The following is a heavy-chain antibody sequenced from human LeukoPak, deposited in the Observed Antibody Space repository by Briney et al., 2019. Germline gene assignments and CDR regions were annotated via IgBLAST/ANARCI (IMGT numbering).Heavy chain of an antibody. D-gene: IGHD4-17*01. CDR3: ARVDYAALDI. CDR2: IFYSGST. CDR1: GGSISSSSYY. J-gene: IGHJ3*02. Sequence: LETLSLTCTVSGGSISSSSYYWGWIRQPPGKGLEGIGNIFYSGSTYYNPSLKSRVTRSVDTSKNQFSLNLTSVTAADTAVYYCARVDYAALDIWGHGTMVTVSS. V-gene: IGHV4-39*01.